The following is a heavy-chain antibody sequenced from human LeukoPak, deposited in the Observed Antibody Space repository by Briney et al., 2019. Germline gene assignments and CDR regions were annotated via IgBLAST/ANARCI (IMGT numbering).Heavy chain of an antibody. J-gene: IGHJ4*02. CDR3: ARGGAVGGYYSSPVPSNFDQ. CDR2: IYDSEST. CDR1: GGSIRGSY. V-gene: IGHV4-59*01. Sequence: SETLSLTCTVSGGSIRGSYWTWIRQPPGKGLEWIGYIYDSESTDYNPSLKSRVTISIDTSKTQISPKLNSVTAADTAVYYCARGGAVGGYYSSPVPSNFDQWGQGTLVTVSS. D-gene: IGHD3-22*01.